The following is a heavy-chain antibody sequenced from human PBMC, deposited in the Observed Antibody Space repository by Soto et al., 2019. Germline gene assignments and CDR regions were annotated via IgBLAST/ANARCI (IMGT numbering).Heavy chain of an antibody. CDR3: ARVFGVFYGSGNFSGLFDV. CDR1: GGSISSYY. Sequence: PSKTLSLTCTVYGGSISSYYWSWIRQPPGKGLEWIGYIYYSGSTNYNPSLKSRVTISVDTSKNQFSLKLSSVTAADTAVYYCARVFGVFYGSGNFSGLFDVWG. D-gene: IGHD3-10*01. CDR2: IYYSGST. V-gene: IGHV4-59*08. J-gene: IGHJ2*01.